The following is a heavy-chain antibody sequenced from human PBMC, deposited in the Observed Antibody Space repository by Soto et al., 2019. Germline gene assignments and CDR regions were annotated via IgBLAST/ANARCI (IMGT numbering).Heavy chain of an antibody. CDR2: IYYSGST. CDR3: ARSIIYDSSGSTDY. V-gene: IGHV4-61*08. J-gene: IGHJ4*02. Sequence: QVQLQESGPGLVKPSETLSLTCTVSGGSVSSGGYYWTWIRQAPGKGLEWIGNIYYSGSTNYNPSLKMRVTIRVDTSKNQFSLKLSSVTAADTAVYYCARSIIYDSSGSTDYWGQGTLVTVSS. D-gene: IGHD3-22*01. CDR1: GGSVSSGGYY.